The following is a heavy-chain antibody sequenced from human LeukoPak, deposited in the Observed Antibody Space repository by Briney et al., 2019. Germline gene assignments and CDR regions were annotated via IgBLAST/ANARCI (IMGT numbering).Heavy chain of an antibody. D-gene: IGHD6-19*01. CDR1: GGSISSSSYY. CDR2: IYYSGST. Sequence: SETLSLTCTVSGGSISSSSYYWGWIRQPPGTGLEWIGSIYYSGSTYYNPSLKSRVTISVDKSKNQLSLRLNSVTAADTAVYYCVSNGWYSLEYWGQGTLVTVSS. CDR3: VSNGWYSLEY. V-gene: IGHV4-39*07. J-gene: IGHJ4*02.